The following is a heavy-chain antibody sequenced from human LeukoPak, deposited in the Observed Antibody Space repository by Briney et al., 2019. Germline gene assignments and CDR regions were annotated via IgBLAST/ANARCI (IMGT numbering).Heavy chain of an antibody. V-gene: IGHV3-13*01. CDR3: ARASQAFIDVGRYFDL. CDR1: GFTFSSYD. D-gene: IGHD1-26*01. Sequence: PGGSLRLSCAASGFTFSSYDMHWVRQATGKGLEWVSYIGTVGDTSYPDSVKGRFTISRDNAENSLYLQMNSLRAEDTAVYFCARASQAFIDVGRYFDLWGRGTLVTVSS. CDR2: IGTVGDT. J-gene: IGHJ4*02.